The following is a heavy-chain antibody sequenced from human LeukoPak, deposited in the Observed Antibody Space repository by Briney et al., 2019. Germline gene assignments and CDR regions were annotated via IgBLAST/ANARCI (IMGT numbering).Heavy chain of an antibody. CDR3: ARLPYCSGGSCYNDY. V-gene: IGHV5-51*01. Sequence: GESLKISCKGSGYSFTSYWIGWVRQMAGEGLEWMGIIYPGDSDTRYSPSFQGQVTISADKSISTAYLQWSSLKASDTAMYYCARLPYCSGGSCYNDYWGQGTLVTVSS. CDR1: GYSFTSYW. CDR2: IYPGDSDT. D-gene: IGHD2-15*01. J-gene: IGHJ4*02.